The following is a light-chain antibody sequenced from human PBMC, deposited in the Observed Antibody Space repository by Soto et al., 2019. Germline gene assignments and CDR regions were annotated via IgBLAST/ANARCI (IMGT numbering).Light chain of an antibody. CDR2: SAS. CDR3: LQESNYPLT. CDR1: QGVRDD. J-gene: IGKJ4*01. V-gene: IGKV1-6*01. Sequence: IQMTQSPSSLSASVGDRVTITCRASQGVRDDVGWYQQKPGKAPKLLIYSASTLQSGVPSRFSGSGSGTDFTLNISGLQPEDFAIYYCLQESNYPLTFGGGTKVEIK.